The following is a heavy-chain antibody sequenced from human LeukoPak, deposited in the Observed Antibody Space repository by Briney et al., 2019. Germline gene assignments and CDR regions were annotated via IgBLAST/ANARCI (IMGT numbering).Heavy chain of an antibody. D-gene: IGHD6-19*01. CDR2: INPNSGGT. V-gene: IGHV1-2*06. Sequence: ASVKVSCKASGYTFTGYYMRWVRQAPGQGLEWMGRINPNSGGTNYAQKFQGRVTMTRDTSISTAYMELSRLRSDDTAVYYCARDSSGWYTFDYWGQGTLVTVSS. CDR3: ARDSSGWYTFDY. J-gene: IGHJ4*02. CDR1: GYTFTGYY.